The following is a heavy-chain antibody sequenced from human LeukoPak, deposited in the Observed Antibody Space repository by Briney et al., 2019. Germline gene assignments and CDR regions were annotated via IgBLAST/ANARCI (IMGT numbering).Heavy chain of an antibody. D-gene: IGHD1-7*01. CDR2: INHSGGT. CDR3: ASHGTTFWYFDL. J-gene: IGHJ2*01. Sequence: SETLSLTCAVYGGSFSGYSWNWIRQPPVKGLEWIGEINHSGGTYYNPSLKSRVTISVDTSKNQFSLKLSSVTVADTAVYYCASHGTTFWYFDLWGRGTLVTVSS. V-gene: IGHV4-34*01. CDR1: GGSFSGYS.